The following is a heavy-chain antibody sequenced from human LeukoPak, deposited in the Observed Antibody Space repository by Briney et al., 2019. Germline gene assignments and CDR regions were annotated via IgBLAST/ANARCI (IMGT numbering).Heavy chain of an antibody. Sequence: SVKVSCKASGGTFSSYAISWVRQAPGQGLEWMGGIIPIFGTANYAQKFQGRVTITTDESTSTAYMELSGLRSEDTAVYYCARGSRGIYYYYMDVWGKGTTVTVSS. J-gene: IGHJ6*03. CDR1: GGTFSSYA. V-gene: IGHV1-69*05. CDR3: ARGSRGIYYYYMDV. CDR2: IIPIFGTA. D-gene: IGHD6-13*01.